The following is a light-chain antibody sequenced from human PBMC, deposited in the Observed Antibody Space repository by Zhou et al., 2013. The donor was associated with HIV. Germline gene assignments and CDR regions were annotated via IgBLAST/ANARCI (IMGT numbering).Light chain of an antibody. CDR3: QQFNSYPLT. V-gene: IGKV1-39*01. Sequence: DIQMTQSPSSLSASVGDRVTISCRASQSIRTHLNWYQQKPGKAPNLLIYAASSLQSWVPSRFSGSGSGTDFTLTISSLQPEDFATYYCQQFNSYPLTFGGGTKVEIK. CDR1: QSIRTH. J-gene: IGKJ4*01. CDR2: AAS.